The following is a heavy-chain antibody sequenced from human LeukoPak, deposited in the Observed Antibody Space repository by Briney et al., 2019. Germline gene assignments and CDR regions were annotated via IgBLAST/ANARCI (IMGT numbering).Heavy chain of an antibody. CDR2: ISGSGGST. CDR1: GLTFSSYA. J-gene: IGHJ4*02. CDR3: AKPPRDRSSTWDTNDY. V-gene: IGHV3-23*01. Sequence: RAGGSLRLACAAYGLTFSSYAMRWVRQAAGKGLEWVSAISGSGGSTYYADSVKGRFTITRDNSKHTLYLQMNSLRADDTAVYYCAKPPRDRSSTWDTNDYWGQGPLVTVSS. D-gene: IGHD6-6*01.